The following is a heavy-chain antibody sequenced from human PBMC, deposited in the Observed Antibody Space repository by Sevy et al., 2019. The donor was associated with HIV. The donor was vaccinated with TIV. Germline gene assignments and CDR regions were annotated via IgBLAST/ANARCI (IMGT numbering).Heavy chain of an antibody. CDR3: ARDRSAAGWEPSYNWFDP. J-gene: IGHJ5*02. V-gene: IGHV6-1*01. Sequence: QSQTLSLTCAISGDSVSSNSAAWNWIRQSPSRGLEWLGRTYYRSKWYNEYAVSVKSRITINPDTSKNQFSLQLNSVTPEDTAVYYCARDRSAAGWEPSYNWFDPWGQGTLVTVSS. CDR1: GDSVSSNSAA. D-gene: IGHD1-26*01. CDR2: TYYRSKWYN.